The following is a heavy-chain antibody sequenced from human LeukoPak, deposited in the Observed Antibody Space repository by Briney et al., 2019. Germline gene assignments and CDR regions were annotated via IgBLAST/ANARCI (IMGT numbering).Heavy chain of an antibody. Sequence: GESLKISFKGSGYSFTSYWIGWVRQMPGKGLEWMGIIYPGDSDTRYSPSFQGQVTISADKSISTAYLRWSSLKASDTAMYYCARHYCSGGSCLPYFDYWGQGTLVTVSS. V-gene: IGHV5-51*01. CDR2: IYPGDSDT. CDR1: GYSFTSYW. D-gene: IGHD2-15*01. CDR3: ARHYCSGGSCLPYFDY. J-gene: IGHJ4*02.